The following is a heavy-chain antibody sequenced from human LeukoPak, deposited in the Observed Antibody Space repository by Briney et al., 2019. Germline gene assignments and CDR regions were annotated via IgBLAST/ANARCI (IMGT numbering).Heavy chain of an antibody. V-gene: IGHV3-30*04. Sequence: GGSLRLSCAASGFTFSSHAMHWVRQAPGKGLEWGAVISYDGSNKYYADSVKGRFTISRDNSKNTLYLQMNSLRAEDTAVYYCAKVGIDGSGPFDHWGQGTLVTVSS. D-gene: IGHD3-10*01. CDR3: AKVGIDGSGPFDH. J-gene: IGHJ4*02. CDR2: ISYDGSNK. CDR1: GFTFSSHA.